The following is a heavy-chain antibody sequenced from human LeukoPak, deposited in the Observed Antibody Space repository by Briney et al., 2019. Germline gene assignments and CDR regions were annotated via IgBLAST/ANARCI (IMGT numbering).Heavy chain of an antibody. J-gene: IGHJ4*02. V-gene: IGHV1-69*05. D-gene: IGHD5-18*01. Sequence: SVKVSCKASGGTFSSYAISWVRQAPGQGLEWTGGIIPIFGTANYAQKFQGRVTITTDESTSTAYMELSSLRSEDTAVYYCAREDTAMRFFDYWGQGTLVTVSS. CDR3: AREDTAMRFFDY. CDR1: GGTFSSYA. CDR2: IIPIFGTA.